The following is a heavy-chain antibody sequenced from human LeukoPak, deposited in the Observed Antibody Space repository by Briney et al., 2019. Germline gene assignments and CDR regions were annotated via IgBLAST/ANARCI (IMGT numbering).Heavy chain of an antibody. V-gene: IGHV3-23*01. CDR1: GFTFSTFS. Sequence: GGSLRLSCAASGFTFSTFSMSWVRQAPGKGLEWVSAIIDGNGATYYGDFVKGRFTISRDNSQSTLYLQMNNLRAEDTAVYYCANHHPLRYLDLWGHGTLVTVSS. J-gene: IGHJ2*01. CDR2: IIDGNGAT. CDR3: ANHHPLRYLDL.